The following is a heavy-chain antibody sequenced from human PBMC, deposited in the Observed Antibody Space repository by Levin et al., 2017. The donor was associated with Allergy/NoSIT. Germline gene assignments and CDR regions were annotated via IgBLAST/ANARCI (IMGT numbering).Heavy chain of an antibody. D-gene: IGHD3-9*01. J-gene: IGHJ5*02. Sequence: GESLKISCTASGFTFGDYAMSWFRQAPGKGLEWVGFIRSKAYGGTTEYAASVKGRFTISRDDSKSIAYLQMNSLKTEDTAVYYCTRGLPLRYFDWLSPCLFDPWGQGTLVTVSS. V-gene: IGHV3-49*03. CDR2: IRSKAYGGTT. CDR3: TRGLPLRYFDWLSPCLFDP. CDR1: GFTFGDYA.